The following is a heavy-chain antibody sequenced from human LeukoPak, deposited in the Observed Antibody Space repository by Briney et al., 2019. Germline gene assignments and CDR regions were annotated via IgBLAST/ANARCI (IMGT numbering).Heavy chain of an antibody. Sequence: SETLSLTCAVYGGSFSGYHWSWIRQPPGKGLEWIGEINHSGSTNYNPSLKSRVTISADTSKNQFSLKLRSVTAADTAVYYCARGQRLYHYYGSGSYQHLLFDSWGQATLVTVSS. D-gene: IGHD3-10*01. V-gene: IGHV4-34*01. CDR1: GGSFSGYH. CDR2: INHSGST. CDR3: ARGQRLYHYYGSGSYQHLLFDS. J-gene: IGHJ4*02.